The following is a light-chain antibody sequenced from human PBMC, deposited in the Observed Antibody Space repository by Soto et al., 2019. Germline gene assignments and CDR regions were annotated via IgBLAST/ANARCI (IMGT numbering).Light chain of an antibody. Sequence: QPVLTQPVSVSGSPGQSITISCTGTSSDVGGYNYVSWYQQHPGKAPKLMIYEVSNRPSGVSNRFSGSKSGNTASLTISGLQAEDEADYYCSSYTSSSTWVFGGGTKLTVL. J-gene: IGLJ3*02. CDR2: EVS. CDR3: SSYTSSSTWV. V-gene: IGLV2-14*01. CDR1: SSDVGGYNY.